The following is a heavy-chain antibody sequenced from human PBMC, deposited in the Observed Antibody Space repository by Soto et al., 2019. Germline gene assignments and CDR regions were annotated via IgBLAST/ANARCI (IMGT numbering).Heavy chain of an antibody. CDR3: ARAWHRGTMIVVESENLGRDV. Sequence: QVQLVQSGAEVKKPGSSVTVSCKASGDNFSKYGFSWVRQAPGQGLEWMGGIIPLFRTPDYAQRFQDRVTISADESTTTVYRELSSLRDEDTGVYYCARAWHRGTMIVVESENLGRDVWGQGTAVTVSS. V-gene: IGHV1-69*01. J-gene: IGHJ6*02. CDR1: GDNFSKYG. D-gene: IGHD3-22*01. CDR2: IIPLFRTP.